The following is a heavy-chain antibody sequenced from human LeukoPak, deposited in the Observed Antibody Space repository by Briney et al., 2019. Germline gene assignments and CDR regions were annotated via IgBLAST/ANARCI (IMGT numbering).Heavy chain of an antibody. CDR1: GFSFRRYS. J-gene: IGHJ4*02. Sequence: GGSLRLSCVASGFSFRRYSMNWVRQAPGKGLEWVAYISYSSSFIYYADSVKGRFIITRDNAENSLFLQMNSLRAEDTAVYYWARDQGTYTDYDVDYWGQGTLVTVSS. D-gene: IGHD4-17*01. V-gene: IGHV3-21*01. CDR3: ARDQGTYTDYDVDY. CDR2: ISYSSSFI.